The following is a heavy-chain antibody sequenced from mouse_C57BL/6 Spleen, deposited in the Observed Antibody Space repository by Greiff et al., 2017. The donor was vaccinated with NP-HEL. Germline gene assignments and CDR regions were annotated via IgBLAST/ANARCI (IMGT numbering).Heavy chain of an antibody. Sequence: QVQLQQPGTELVKPGASVKLSCKASGYTFTSYWMHWVKQRPGQGLEWIGNINPSNGGTNYNEKFKSKATLTVDKSSSTAYMQLSSLTSEDSAFYYCARDDYDRYYAMDYWGQGTSVTVSS. V-gene: IGHV1-53*01. CDR1: GYTFTSYW. D-gene: IGHD2-4*01. J-gene: IGHJ4*01. CDR2: INPSNGGT. CDR3: ARDDYDRYYAMDY.